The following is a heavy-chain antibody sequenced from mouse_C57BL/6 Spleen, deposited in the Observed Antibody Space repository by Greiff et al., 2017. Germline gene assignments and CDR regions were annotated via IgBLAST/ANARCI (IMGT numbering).Heavy chain of an antibody. V-gene: IGHV3-6*01. Sequence: EVKLQESGPGLVKPSQSLSLTCSVTGYSITSGYYWNWIRQFPGNKLEWMGYISYDGSNNYKPSLKNRISITRDTSKNQFYLKYNSVTTEDTATYYCASLYYGNAMDYWGQGTSVTVSS. J-gene: IGHJ4*01. CDR3: ASLYYGNAMDY. CDR2: ISYDGSN. D-gene: IGHD2-1*01. CDR1: GYSITSGYY.